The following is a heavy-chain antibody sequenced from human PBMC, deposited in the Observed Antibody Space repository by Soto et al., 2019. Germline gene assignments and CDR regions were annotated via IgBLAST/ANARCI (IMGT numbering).Heavy chain of an antibody. CDR3: ARDLPAAGTGYFQH. V-gene: IGHV1-18*01. CDR1: GYTFTSYG. Sequence: ASVKVSCKASGYTFTSYGISWVRQAPGQGLEWMGWISAYNGNTNYAQKLQGRVTMTTDTSTSTAYMELRSLRSDDTAVYYCARDLPAAGTGYFQHWGQGTLVTVSS. D-gene: IGHD6-13*01. J-gene: IGHJ1*01. CDR2: ISAYNGNT.